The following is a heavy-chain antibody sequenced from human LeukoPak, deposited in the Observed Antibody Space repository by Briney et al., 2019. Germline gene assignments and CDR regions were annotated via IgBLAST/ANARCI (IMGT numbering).Heavy chain of an antibody. CDR1: GGSISSYY. CDR2: IYYSGST. Sequence: SETLSLTCTVSGGSISSYYWSWIRQPPGKGLEWIGYIYYSGSTNYNPSLKSRVTISVDTSKNQFSLKLSSVTAADTAVYYCARRAQTEGVIMTDAFDIWGQGTMVTASS. CDR3: ARRAQTEGVIMTDAFDI. D-gene: IGHD3-10*01. J-gene: IGHJ3*02. V-gene: IGHV4-59*01.